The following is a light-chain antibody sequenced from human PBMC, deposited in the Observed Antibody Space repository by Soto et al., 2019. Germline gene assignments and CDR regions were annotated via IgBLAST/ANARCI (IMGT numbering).Light chain of an antibody. Sequence: QSVLTQPASVSGSPGQSITISCTGTSSDVGGYNYVSWYQQHPGKAPKLMIYDVSNRPSGVSNRFSGPKSGNTASLTISGLQAEDEADYYCSSYTSSGTLYVFGTGTKVT. CDR1: SSDVGGYNY. CDR3: SSYTSSGTLYV. J-gene: IGLJ1*01. CDR2: DVS. V-gene: IGLV2-14*01.